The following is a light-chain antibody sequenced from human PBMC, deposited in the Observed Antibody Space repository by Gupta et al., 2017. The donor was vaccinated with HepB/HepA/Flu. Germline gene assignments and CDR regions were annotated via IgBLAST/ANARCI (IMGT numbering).Light chain of an antibody. CDR3: QQRNNWVT. CDR1: QIIFNY. V-gene: IGKV3-11*01. Sequence: EIVLTQSPATLSLSPGERATLSFRASQIIFNYLAWYQQKPGQAPRLLIYDAFNRATGVPARFSGSGSGTDFTLTISSLEPEDSAVYYCQQRNNWVTFGGGTKVEI. J-gene: IGKJ4*01. CDR2: DAF.